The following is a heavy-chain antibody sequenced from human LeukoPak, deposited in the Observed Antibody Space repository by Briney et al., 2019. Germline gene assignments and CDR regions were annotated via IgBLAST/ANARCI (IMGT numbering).Heavy chain of an antibody. CDR3: AKVKYYGAGSYYAFHM. J-gene: IGHJ3*02. V-gene: IGHV3-30*18. D-gene: IGHD3-10*01. CDR2: ISDDGSNK. Sequence: GRSLRLSCAASGFTFSRYGMHWVRQAPGKGLEWVAVISDDGSNKYYGDSVKGRFTISRDNSKNTLYLQMNSLRPEDTAVYYCAKVKYYGAGSYYAFHMWGQGTMVTVSS. CDR1: GFTFSRYG.